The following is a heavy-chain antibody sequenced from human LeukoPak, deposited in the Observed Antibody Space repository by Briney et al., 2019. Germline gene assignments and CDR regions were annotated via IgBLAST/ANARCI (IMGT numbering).Heavy chain of an antibody. CDR1: GFTFSSYA. J-gene: IGHJ4*02. CDR2: ISYGGSNK. Sequence: GGSLRLSCAASGFTFSSYAMHWVRQAPGKGLEWVAVISYGGSNKYYADSVKGRFTISRDNSKNTLYLQMNSLRAEDTAVYYCARPGIAAAATDYWGQGTLVTVPS. D-gene: IGHD6-13*01. V-gene: IGHV3-30*04. CDR3: ARPGIAAAATDY.